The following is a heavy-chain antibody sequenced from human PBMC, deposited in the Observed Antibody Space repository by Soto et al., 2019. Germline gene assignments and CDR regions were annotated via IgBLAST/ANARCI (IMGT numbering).Heavy chain of an antibody. CDR2: ISGSGGST. CDR1: GFTFSSYA. CDR3: AKKEGVLRFLEWLSLWMDY. Sequence: EVQLLESGGGLVQPGGSLRLYCAASGFTFSSYAMSWVRQAPGKGLEWVSAISGSGGSTYYADSVKGRFTISRDNSKNTLYLQMNSLRAEDTAVYYCAKKEGVLRFLEWLSLWMDYWGQGTLVTVSS. D-gene: IGHD3-3*01. J-gene: IGHJ4*02. V-gene: IGHV3-23*01.